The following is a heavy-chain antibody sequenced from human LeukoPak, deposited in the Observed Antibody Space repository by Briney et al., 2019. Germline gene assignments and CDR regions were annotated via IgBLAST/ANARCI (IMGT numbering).Heavy chain of an antibody. J-gene: IGHJ4*02. V-gene: IGHV4-39*01. CDR3: ARKTYIRGWRGPIDS. CDR2: MHYIGSS. Sequence: SETLSLTCTVSGGSVSSHTYYWGWIRQPPGKGLEWIGSMHYIGSSYYNPSLKSRVTISIDTSKNQFSLNLSSVTAADTAVYYCARKTYIRGWRGPIDSWGQGTLVTVSS. CDR1: GGSVSSHTYY. D-gene: IGHD6-19*01.